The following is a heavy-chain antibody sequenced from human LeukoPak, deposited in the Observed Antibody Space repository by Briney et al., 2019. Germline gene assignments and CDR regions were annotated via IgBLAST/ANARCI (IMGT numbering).Heavy chain of an antibody. Sequence: GGSLRLSCAASGFSFANYAMSWVRQSQEKGLEWVSAISGSGGSTYYADSVKGRFTISRDNSKNTLYLQMNSLRAEDTAVYYCAKDWSYFDYWGQGTLVTVSS. CDR2: ISGSGGST. V-gene: IGHV3-23*01. CDR3: AKDWSYFDY. J-gene: IGHJ4*02. CDR1: GFSFANYA.